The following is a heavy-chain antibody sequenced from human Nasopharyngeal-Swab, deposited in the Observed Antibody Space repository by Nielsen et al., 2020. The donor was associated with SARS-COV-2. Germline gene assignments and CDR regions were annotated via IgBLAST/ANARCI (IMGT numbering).Heavy chain of an antibody. V-gene: IGHV3-30*18. CDR3: AKDRGSSGYYYGIDV. CDR2: ISYDGSNK. D-gene: IGHD6-13*01. Sequence: WIRQPPGKGLEWVAVISYDGSNKYYADSVKGRFTISRDNSKNTLYLQMNSLRAEDTAVYYCAKDRGSSGYYYGIDVWGQGTTVTVSS. J-gene: IGHJ6*02.